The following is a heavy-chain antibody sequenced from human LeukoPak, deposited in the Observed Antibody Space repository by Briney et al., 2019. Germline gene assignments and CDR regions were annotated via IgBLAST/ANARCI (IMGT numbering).Heavy chain of an antibody. CDR1: GGTLRSHI. CDR3: ARATLAVANEYYFDY. J-gene: IGHJ4*02. CDR2: IKPNSGGT. Sequence: ASVKVSCKTSGGTLRSHIFSWVRQAPGQGLEWMGWIKPNSGGTNYAQKFQGRVTMTRDTSISTAYMELSRLRSDDTAVYYCARATLAVANEYYFDYWGQGTLVTVSS. V-gene: IGHV1-2*02. D-gene: IGHD6-19*01.